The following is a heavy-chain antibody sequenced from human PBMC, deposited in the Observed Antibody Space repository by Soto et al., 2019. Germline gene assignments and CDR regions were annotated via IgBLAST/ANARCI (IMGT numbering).Heavy chain of an antibody. J-gene: IGHJ6*02. CDR3: ARAGYDSSGYYYGMDV. CDR2: SYTSGST. D-gene: IGHD3-22*01. V-gene: IGHV4-4*07. Sequence: SDALSLTCTVSGGAISSYYWSWIRLPAGKGLGWIGRSYTSGSTNYNPSLKRRVTMSVDMSKNQFSLKLSFVTAGDTAVYYCARAGYDSSGYYYGMDVWGQGTTVTVSS. CDR1: GGAISSYY.